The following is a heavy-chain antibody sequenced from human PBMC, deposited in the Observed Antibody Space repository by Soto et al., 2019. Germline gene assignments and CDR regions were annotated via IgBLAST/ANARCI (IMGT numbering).Heavy chain of an antibody. CDR2: MNPTDGGT. V-gene: IGHV1-8*01. CDR3: GVISERPSSYYHTDV. Sequence: QVQLVQSGAEVKKPGASVKVSCKTSGYSFTTRDVNWVRQAPGHGLEWLGWMNPTDGGTGYAQNFQGRVTMTGDNSMSTAYMELSSLRSEDTAIYYCGVISERPSSYYHTDVWGQGTSVTVSS. CDR1: GYSFTTRD. D-gene: IGHD2-2*01. J-gene: IGHJ6*02.